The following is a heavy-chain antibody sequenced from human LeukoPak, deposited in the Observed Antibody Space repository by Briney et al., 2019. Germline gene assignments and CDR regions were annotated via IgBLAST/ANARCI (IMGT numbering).Heavy chain of an antibody. CDR3: ARVTTPAYGMDV. Sequence: SETLSLTCTVSGGSVSSGSYYWSWIRQPPGKGLEWIGYIYYSGSTNYNPSLKSQVTISVDTSKNQFSLKLSSVTAADTAVYYCARVTTPAYGMDVWGQGTTVTVSS. D-gene: IGHD5-18*01. J-gene: IGHJ6*02. CDR1: GGSVSSGSYY. CDR2: IYYSGST. V-gene: IGHV4-61*01.